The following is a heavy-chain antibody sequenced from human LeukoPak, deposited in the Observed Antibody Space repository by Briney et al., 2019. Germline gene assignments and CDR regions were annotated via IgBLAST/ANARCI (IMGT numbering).Heavy chain of an antibody. D-gene: IGHD6-13*01. Sequence: PSETLSLTCTVSGGSISSYYWSWIRQPPGKGLEWIGYIYYSGSTNYNPSLKSRVTISVDTSKNQFSLKLSSVTAADTAVYYCASLSIAAAGIPDYWGQGTLVTVSS. CDR2: IYYSGST. J-gene: IGHJ4*02. CDR3: ASLSIAAAGIPDY. V-gene: IGHV4-59*01. CDR1: GGSISSYY.